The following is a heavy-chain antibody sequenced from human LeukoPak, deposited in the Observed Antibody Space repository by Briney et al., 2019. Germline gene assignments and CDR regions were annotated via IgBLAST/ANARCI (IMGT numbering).Heavy chain of an antibody. Sequence: GGSLRLSCAASGFTFSTYGMYWVRQAPEKGLEYVSSISSNGNTYYANSVKGRFTISRDNPKNTLYLQMNSLRAEDTAVYYCAKARYCSGGSCFPQLTPDYWGQGTLVTVSS. V-gene: IGHV3-64*01. CDR1: GFTFSTYG. J-gene: IGHJ4*02. CDR3: AKARYCSGGSCFPQLTPDY. CDR2: ISSNGNT. D-gene: IGHD2-15*01.